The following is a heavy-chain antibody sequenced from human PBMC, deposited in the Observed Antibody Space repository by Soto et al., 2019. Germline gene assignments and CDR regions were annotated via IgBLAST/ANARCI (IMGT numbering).Heavy chain of an antibody. V-gene: IGHV3-72*01. CDR2: IRNKANSYTT. CDR1: GFTFSDHY. CDR3: ARVKVRIVTSIFDY. Sequence: EVQLVESGGGLVQPGGSLRLSCAASGFTFSDHYMDWVRHAPGRGLEWVGRIRNKANSYTTQYAASVKGRFTISRDDSGNSLYLQMNSLKTEATAVYYCARVKVRIVTSIFDYWGQGTLVTVSS. J-gene: IGHJ4*02. D-gene: IGHD2-21*02.